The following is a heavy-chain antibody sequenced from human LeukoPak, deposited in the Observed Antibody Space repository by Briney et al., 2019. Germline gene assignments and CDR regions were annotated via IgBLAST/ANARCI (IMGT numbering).Heavy chain of an antibody. V-gene: IGHV5-51*01. J-gene: IGHJ6*02. CDR2: IYPVYSGT. D-gene: IGHD3-10*01. CDR1: GYSFSSLW. CDR3: ARRLAYGYGMDV. Sequence: GQSLKISCKGSGYSFSSLWIGWVGQVPGKGLEWMGIIYPVYSGTRYSPSFQGQVPIQADKSISTAYLQWNSLKASDTAMYYCARRLAYGYGMDVWGQGTTVTVSS.